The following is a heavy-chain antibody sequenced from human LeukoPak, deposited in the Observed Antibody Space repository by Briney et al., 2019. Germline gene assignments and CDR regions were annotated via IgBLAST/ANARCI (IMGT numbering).Heavy chain of an antibody. J-gene: IGHJ4*02. CDR1: GYSFTNFW. V-gene: IGHV5-51*01. CDR3: ARRQSSTSFFTD. Sequence: GESLKISCEGSGYSFTNFWLGWVRQLPGKGLEWMGIIYPGDSDTRYSQSFQGQVTISADKSLSTAYLQWSSLKASDTAVYFCARRQSSTSFFTDWGQGTLVTVSS. CDR2: IYPGDSDT. D-gene: IGHD3-3*01.